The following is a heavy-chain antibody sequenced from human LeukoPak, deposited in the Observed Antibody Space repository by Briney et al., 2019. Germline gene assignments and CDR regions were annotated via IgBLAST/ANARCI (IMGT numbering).Heavy chain of an antibody. D-gene: IGHD1-20*01. J-gene: IGHJ4*02. Sequence: ASETLSLTCTVSGGSIGSSYYYWGWIRQPPGKGLEWIGSIYYSGSTYYNPSLKSRVTISVDTSKNQFSLKLSSVTAADTAVYYCARLTKYNWNYSDYWGQGTLVTVSS. CDR2: IYYSGST. CDR3: ARLTKYNWNYSDY. CDR1: GGSIGSSYYY. V-gene: IGHV4-39*01.